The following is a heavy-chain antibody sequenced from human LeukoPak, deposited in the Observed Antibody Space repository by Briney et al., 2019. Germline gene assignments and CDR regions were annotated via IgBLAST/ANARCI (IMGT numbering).Heavy chain of an antibody. D-gene: IGHD3-22*01. CDR1: GFTFSDYY. Sequence: GGSLRLSCAASGFTFSDYYMSWIRQAPGKGLEWVSSISSSSYVYYADSVKGRFTISRDNAKNSLYLQMNSLRAEDTAVYYCASVAGGSGSFWGQGTLVTVSS. J-gene: IGHJ4*02. CDR2: ISSSSYV. V-gene: IGHV3-69-1*01. CDR3: ASVAGGSGSF.